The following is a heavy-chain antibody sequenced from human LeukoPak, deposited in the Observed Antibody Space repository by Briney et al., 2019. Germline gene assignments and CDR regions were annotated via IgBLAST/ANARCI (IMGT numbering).Heavy chain of an antibody. J-gene: IGHJ4*02. V-gene: IGHV3-23*01. CDR3: AKSDCGTIGCKLLNY. D-gene: IGHD2-21*01. CDR2: ISGSGGST. Sequence: SGGSLRLSCAASGFTFSSYAMSWVRQAPGKGLEWVSAISGSGGSTYYADSVKGRFTISRDNSKNTLYLQLDSLRAEDTALYYCAKSDCGTIGCKLLNYWGQGTLVTVSS. CDR1: GFTFSSYA.